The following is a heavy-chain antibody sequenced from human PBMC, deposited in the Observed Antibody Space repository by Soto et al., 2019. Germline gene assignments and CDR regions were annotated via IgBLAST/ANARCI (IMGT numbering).Heavy chain of an antibody. Sequence: EVQLVESGGGLVQPGESLSLSCDGSGFTFSNYAMSWVRQAPGMGLEWVSTLGVRSTYYADSVKGRFTISRDNSNNALYLQMNSLRVGDTAVYYCAKGTLVKPPGTRAFDVWGQGTMVIVSS. V-gene: IGHV3-23*04. D-gene: IGHD6-13*01. CDR2: LGVRST. CDR3: AKGTLVKPPGTRAFDV. J-gene: IGHJ3*01. CDR1: GFTFSNYA.